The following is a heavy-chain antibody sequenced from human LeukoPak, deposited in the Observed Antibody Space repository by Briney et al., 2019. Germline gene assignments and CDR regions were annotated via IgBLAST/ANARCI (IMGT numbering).Heavy chain of an antibody. D-gene: IGHD3-22*01. CDR3: AREVSEGFDF. V-gene: IGHV3-21*01. CDR1: GLSVRSNY. J-gene: IGHJ4*02. CDR2: FGTRSTSI. Sequence: GGSLRLSCAASGLSVRSNYLTWVRQAPGKGLEWVSSFGTRSTSIYHAGSVKGRFAISRDNAKNSLYLQMNSLRAEDTALYYCAREVSEGFDFWGQGTLVTVSS.